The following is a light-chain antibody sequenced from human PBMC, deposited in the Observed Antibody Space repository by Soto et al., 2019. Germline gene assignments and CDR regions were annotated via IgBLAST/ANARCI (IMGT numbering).Light chain of an antibody. CDR1: STDVGGYNY. CDR2: DVS. CDR3: SSYTSSRVV. J-gene: IGLJ1*01. V-gene: IGLV2-14*01. Sequence: QSAVTQPASVSGSPGQSITISCTGTSTDVGGYNYVSWYQQRPGKAPKLMIYDVSNRPSSVSNRFSGSKSGNTASLTISGLQAEDEADYYCSSYTSSRVVFGTGTKLTVL.